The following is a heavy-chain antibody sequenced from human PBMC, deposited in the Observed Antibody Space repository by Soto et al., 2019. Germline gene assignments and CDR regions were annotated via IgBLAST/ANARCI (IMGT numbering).Heavy chain of an antibody. CDR2: ISGSGGST. CDR1: GFTFSSYA. Sequence: PGGSLRLSCAASGFTFSSYAMSWVRQAPGKGLEWVSAISGSGGSTYYAASVKGRFTISRDNSKNTLYLQMNSLRAEDTAVYYCANDRLVASTLSDYWGQGTLVTVSS. J-gene: IGHJ4*02. V-gene: IGHV3-23*01. CDR3: ANDRLVASTLSDY. D-gene: IGHD6-19*01.